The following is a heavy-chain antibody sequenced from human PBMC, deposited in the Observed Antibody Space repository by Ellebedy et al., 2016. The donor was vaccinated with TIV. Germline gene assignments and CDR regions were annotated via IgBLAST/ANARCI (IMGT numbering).Heavy chain of an antibody. D-gene: IGHD3-16*01. CDR2: IFHSGIS. Sequence: GSLRLSXTVSGGSISSYYWSWIRQPPGQGLEWIGYIFHSGISNYNPSLKSRVTISIDTSKNQLSLRLSSVTAADTAVYYCARGGGLFDYWGQGTLVTVSS. V-gene: IGHV4-59*01. J-gene: IGHJ4*02. CDR1: GGSISSYY. CDR3: ARGGGLFDY.